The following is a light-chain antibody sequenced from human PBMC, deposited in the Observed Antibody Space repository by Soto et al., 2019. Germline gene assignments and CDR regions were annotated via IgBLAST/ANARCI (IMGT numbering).Light chain of an antibody. CDR2: SNN. CDR1: SSNIGSNT. Sequence: QSVLTQPPSASGTPGQRVTLSCSGSSSNIGSNTVNWYQQLPGTAPKLLIYSNNERPSGVPDRFSGSKSGTSASLAISGLQSEDEAEYHCAAWDDSLNDLIFGGGTKLTVL. CDR3: AAWDDSLNDLI. J-gene: IGLJ2*01. V-gene: IGLV1-44*01.